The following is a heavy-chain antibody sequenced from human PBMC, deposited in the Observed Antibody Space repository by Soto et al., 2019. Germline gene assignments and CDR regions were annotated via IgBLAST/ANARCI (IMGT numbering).Heavy chain of an antibody. CDR1: GFTVSSNY. D-gene: IGHD3-22*01. CDR2: ISSSSSTT. Sequence: PGGSLRLSCAASGFTVSSNYMSWVRQAPGKGLEWVSYISSSSSTTTYADSVKGRFTISRDNSKNTLYLQMNSLRAEDTAVYYCARDRVESGYPEYFQHWGQGTLVTVSS. CDR3: ARDRVESGYPEYFQH. V-gene: IGHV3-11*05. J-gene: IGHJ1*01.